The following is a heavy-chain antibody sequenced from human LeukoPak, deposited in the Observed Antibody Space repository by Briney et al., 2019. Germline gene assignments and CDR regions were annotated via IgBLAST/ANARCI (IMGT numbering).Heavy chain of an antibody. D-gene: IGHD4-11*01. CDR3: ARGIPYSAPDY. CDR1: GFTFSSYD. V-gene: IGHV3-13*01. J-gene: IGHJ4*02. CDR2: MGTDGDT. Sequence: GGSLRLSCAASGFTFSSYDMHWVRQATGKGLEWVSVMGTDGDTYYLGSVKGRFTISRENAKNSLYLQMNSLRVGDTAVYYCARGIPYSAPDYWGQGTLVTVSS.